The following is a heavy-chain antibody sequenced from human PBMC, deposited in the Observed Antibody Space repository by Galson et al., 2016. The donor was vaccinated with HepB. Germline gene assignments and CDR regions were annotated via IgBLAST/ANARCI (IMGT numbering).Heavy chain of an antibody. D-gene: IGHD4-11*01. CDR2: IIPVLDIP. CDR3: ARSDYLGVNYYSMDV. J-gene: IGHJ6*02. V-gene: IGHV1-69*10. Sequence: SVKVSCKASGDTFSNFAISWVRQAPGQGLEWMGGIIPVLDIPIYAQKFQGRVTIAADKSTATAYMELSSLLSEDTAVYYCARSDYLGVNYYSMDVWGQGTTVTVSS. CDR1: GDTFSNFA.